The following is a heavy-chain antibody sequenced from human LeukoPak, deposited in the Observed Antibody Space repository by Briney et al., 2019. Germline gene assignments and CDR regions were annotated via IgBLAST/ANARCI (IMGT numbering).Heavy chain of an antibody. D-gene: IGHD2-2*01. J-gene: IGHJ4*02. V-gene: IGHV3-30*02. CDR1: GFTFSSYA. Sequence: GGSLRLSCAASGFTFSSYAMHWVRQAPGKGLEWVAFIRYDGSNKYYADSVKGRFTISRDNSKNTLYLQMNSLRAEDTAVYYCAKDHADCSSTSCYGSSGDYFDYWGQGTLVTVSS. CDR2: IRYDGSNK. CDR3: AKDHADCSSTSCYGSSGDYFDY.